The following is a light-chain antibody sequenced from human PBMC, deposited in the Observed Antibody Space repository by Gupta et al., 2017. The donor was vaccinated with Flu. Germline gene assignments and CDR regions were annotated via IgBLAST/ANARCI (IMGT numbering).Light chain of an antibody. CDR2: EDS. CDR1: NIGAES. CDR3: QVWISTTDHWV. Sequence: GRTAIISCGGHNIGAESVHWYQQKPGQAPVLVVYEDSVRPSGTPERFSGFNSGNTATLTIDRVEAEDEADYHCQVWISTTDHWVFGGGTKLTVL. J-gene: IGLJ3*02. V-gene: IGLV3-21*03.